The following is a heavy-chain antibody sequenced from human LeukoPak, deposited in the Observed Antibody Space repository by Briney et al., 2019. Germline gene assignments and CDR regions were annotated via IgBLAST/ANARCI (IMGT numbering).Heavy chain of an antibody. CDR1: VGPSVVTT. V-gene: IGHV4-34*01. D-gene: IGHD3-16*01. J-gene: IGHJ6*03. CDR3: ARAHTYYDYVWGSYFYMDV. CDR2: INHSGST. Sequence: PSETLSSPALSMVGPSVVTTGAGSASPPGKGLEWIGEINHSGSTNYNPSLKSRVTISVDKSKNQFSLKLSSVTAADTAVCYCARAHTYYDYVWGSYFYMDVWGKGTTVTVSS.